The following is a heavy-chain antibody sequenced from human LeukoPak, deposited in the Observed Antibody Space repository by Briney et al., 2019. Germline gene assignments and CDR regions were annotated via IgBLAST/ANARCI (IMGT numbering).Heavy chain of an antibody. D-gene: IGHD3-10*01. V-gene: IGHV1-69*06. J-gene: IGHJ4*02. CDR3: AMTVFGYFDY. CDR1: GDTFSSYT. Sequence: GASVKVSCKASGDTFSSYTISWVRQAPGQGLEWMGGIIPIFGTTNYAQKFQGRVTISADKPTRTAYMEVSSLRSEDTAVYYCAMTVFGYFDYWGQGTLVTVSS. CDR2: IIPIFGTT.